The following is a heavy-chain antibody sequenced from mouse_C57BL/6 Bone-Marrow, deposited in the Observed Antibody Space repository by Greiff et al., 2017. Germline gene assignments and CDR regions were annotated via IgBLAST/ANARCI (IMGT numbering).Heavy chain of an antibody. CDR1: GYTFTSYW. D-gene: IGHD1-1*01. V-gene: IGHV1-50*01. CDR2: IDPSDSYT. CDR3: ARLGYYGSSNWYFDV. J-gene: IGHJ1*03. Sequence: QVQLQLPGAELVKPGASVKLSCKASGYTFTSYWMQWVKQRPGQGLEWIGEIDPSDSYTNYNQKFMGKATLTVDTSSSTAYMQLSSLTSEDSAVYYCARLGYYGSSNWYFDVWGTGTTVTVSS.